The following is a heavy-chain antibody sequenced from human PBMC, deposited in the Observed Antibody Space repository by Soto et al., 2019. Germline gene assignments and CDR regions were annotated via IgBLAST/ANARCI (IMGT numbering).Heavy chain of an antibody. D-gene: IGHD3-16*01. J-gene: IGHJ4*02. CDR1: GYTFTGYY. CDR3: AKLTEA. Sequence: ASVKVSCKASGYTFTGYYMHWVRQAPGQGLEWMGWINPNSGGTYYADSVKGRFTVSRDNSKNTVYLQMNSLRDEDTAVYYCAKLTEAWGQGTLVTVSS. V-gene: IGHV1-2*02. CDR2: INPNSGGT.